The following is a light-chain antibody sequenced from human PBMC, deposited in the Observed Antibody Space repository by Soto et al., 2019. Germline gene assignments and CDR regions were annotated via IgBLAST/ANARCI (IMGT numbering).Light chain of an antibody. CDR2: GTS. CDR3: QQYGSSPPRT. CDR1: QSVSSSY. J-gene: IGKJ1*01. Sequence: EIVLTQSPGTLSLSPGERATLSCRASQSVSSSYFAWYQQKPGQAPRLLIYGTSNTATGIPARFSGSGSGADFTLSISRLEPEDFAVYYCQQYGSSPPRTFGQGTKVDIK. V-gene: IGKV3-20*01.